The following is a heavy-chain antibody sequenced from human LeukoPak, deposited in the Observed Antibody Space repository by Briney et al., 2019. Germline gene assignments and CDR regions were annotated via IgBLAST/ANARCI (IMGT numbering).Heavy chain of an antibody. J-gene: IGHJ6*02. CDR3: ARGPGYCSGGSCYGYYGMDV. D-gene: IGHD2-15*01. CDR1: GFTFSDYY. Sequence: PGGSLRLSCAASGFTFSDYYMSWIRQAPGKGLEWVAVIWYDGSNKYYADSVKGRFTISRDNSKNTLYLQMNSLRAEDTAVYYCARGPGYCSGGSCYGYYGMDVWGQGTTVTVSS. CDR2: IWYDGSNK. V-gene: IGHV3-33*08.